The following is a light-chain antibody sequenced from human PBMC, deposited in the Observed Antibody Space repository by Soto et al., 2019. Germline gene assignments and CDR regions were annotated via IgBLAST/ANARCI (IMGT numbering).Light chain of an antibody. V-gene: IGLV2-14*01. J-gene: IGLJ1*01. CDR1: SSDVGGYNY. Sequence: QSVVTQPASVSGSPGQSITISCTGTSSDVGGYNYVSWYQQHPGKAPKLMIYEVSNRPSGVSNRFSGSKSGSTASLTISGLQAEDEADYYCSSYTSRSTLDYVFGSGTKV. CDR3: SSYTSRSTLDYV. CDR2: EVS.